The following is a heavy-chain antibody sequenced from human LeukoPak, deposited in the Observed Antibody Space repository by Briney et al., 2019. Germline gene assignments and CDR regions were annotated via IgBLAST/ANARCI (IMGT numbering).Heavy chain of an antibody. J-gene: IGHJ5*02. CDR3: ARGEVAYRGGDCQRVNWFDP. V-gene: IGHV1-2*02. D-gene: IGHD2-21*02. CDR1: GYTFTGYY. Sequence: ASVKVSCKASGYTFTGYYMHWVRQAPGQGLEWMGWINPNSGGTNYAQKFQGRVTMTRDTSTSTAYMELRSLRSDDTAVYYCARGEVAYRGGDCQRVNWFDPWGQGTLVTVSS. CDR2: INPNSGGT.